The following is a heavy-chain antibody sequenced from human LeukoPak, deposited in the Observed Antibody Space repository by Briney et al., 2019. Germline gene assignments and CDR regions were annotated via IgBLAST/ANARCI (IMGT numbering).Heavy chain of an antibody. J-gene: IGHJ4*02. CDR1: GFTFDDYV. V-gene: IGHV3-9*01. CDR3: AKEGSSSSWILSVYYFDY. CDR2: ISWNSGSI. Sequence: GGSLRLSCAASGFTFDDYVMHWVRQAPGKGLEWVSGISWNSGSIGYADSVKRRFTISRDNAKNSLYLQMNSLRAEDTALYYCAKEGSSSSWILSVYYFDYWGQGTLVTVSS. D-gene: IGHD6-6*01.